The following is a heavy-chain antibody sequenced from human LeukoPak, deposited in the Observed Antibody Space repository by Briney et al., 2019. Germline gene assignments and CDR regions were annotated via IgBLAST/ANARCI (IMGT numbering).Heavy chain of an antibody. Sequence: GGPLRLSCAASGFTFSSYWMHWVRQAPGKGLVWVSRINSDGSITSYADSVKGRFTISRDNSKNTLYLQMNSLRAEDTAVYYCAILDSSGWYCSDYWGQGTLVTVSS. J-gene: IGHJ4*02. D-gene: IGHD6-19*01. V-gene: IGHV3-74*01. CDR3: AILDSSGWYCSDY. CDR1: GFTFSSYW. CDR2: INSDGSIT.